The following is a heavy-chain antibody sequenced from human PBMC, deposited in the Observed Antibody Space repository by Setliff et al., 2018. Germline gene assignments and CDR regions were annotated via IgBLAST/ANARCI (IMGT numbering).Heavy chain of an antibody. D-gene: IGHD2-15*01. Sequence: LSLTCTVSDDSFTSSRYYWGWIRQAPGSGLEWIGSISYSGTPEYNASVERRGTIARDKSRNQFSLELRSVTAADTATYYCVRPGGTTVVARHFDYWGSGILVTVSS. CDR2: ISYSGTP. V-gene: IGHV4-39*01. J-gene: IGHJ4*01. CDR3: VRPGGTTVVARHFDY. CDR1: DDSFTSSRYY.